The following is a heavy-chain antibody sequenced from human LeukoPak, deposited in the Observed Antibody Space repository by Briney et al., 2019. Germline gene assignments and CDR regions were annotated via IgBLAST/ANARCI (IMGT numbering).Heavy chain of an antibody. CDR2: IVGSSSYT. D-gene: IGHD6-13*01. CDR1: GFTFRDYH. V-gene: IGHV3-11*06. J-gene: IGHJ4*02. CDR3: AKPTSSLAAAGFDC. Sequence: GGSLRVSCAASGFTFRDYHMSWIRQAPGKGLEWVAYIVGSSSYTNYADSVKGRFTISRDNGENSLYLQMNSLRDEDTAVYYCAKPTSSLAAAGFDCWGQGTLVTVSS.